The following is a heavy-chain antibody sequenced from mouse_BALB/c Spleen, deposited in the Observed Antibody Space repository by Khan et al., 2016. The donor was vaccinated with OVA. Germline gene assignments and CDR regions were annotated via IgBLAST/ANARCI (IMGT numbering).Heavy chain of an antibody. D-gene: IGHD1-2*01. Sequence: VQLQQSGAEFVKPGASVKLSCTASGFNIKDTYIHWVKQRPEQGLEWIGKIDPANGKTNYDPKFKGKATMTADTSSNTAYLHLSSLTSEDTVVYYCAHSLLLYAMDYWVHGTSVTVSS. V-gene: IGHV14-3*02. CDR1: GFNIKDTY. CDR3: AHSLLLYAMDY. J-gene: IGHJ4*01. CDR2: IDPANGKT.